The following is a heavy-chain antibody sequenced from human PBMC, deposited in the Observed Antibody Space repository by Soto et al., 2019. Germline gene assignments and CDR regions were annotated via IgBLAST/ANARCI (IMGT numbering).Heavy chain of an antibody. J-gene: IGHJ3*02. Sequence: EVQLVESGGGLVKPGGSLRLSCAASGFTFSNAWMNWVRQAPGKGLEWVGRIKSKTDGGTTDYAAPVKGRFTISRDDSKNMLYLQMNSLKTEDTAVYYCTTNSYYYDSSGYWSDAFDIWGQGTMVTVSS. CDR1: GFTFSNAW. D-gene: IGHD3-22*01. CDR2: IKSKTDGGTT. V-gene: IGHV3-15*07. CDR3: TTNSYYYDSSGYWSDAFDI.